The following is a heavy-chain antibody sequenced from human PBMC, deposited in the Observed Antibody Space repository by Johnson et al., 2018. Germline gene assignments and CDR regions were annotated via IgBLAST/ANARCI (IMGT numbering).Heavy chain of an antibody. D-gene: IGHD7-27*01. CDR2: ISSSGRPI. J-gene: IGHJ3*02. Sequence: QVQLVESGGRLVKPGGSLRLSCAASAFIFSDYYMSWIRQTPGQGLEWVSYISSSGRPISYADSVKGRFTISRDNAKTSLYLQMNSLRAEDTDIYYFARGKRLGDGLDIWGQGTMVTVSS. V-gene: IGHV3-11*01. CDR3: ARGKRLGDGLDI. CDR1: AFIFSDYY.